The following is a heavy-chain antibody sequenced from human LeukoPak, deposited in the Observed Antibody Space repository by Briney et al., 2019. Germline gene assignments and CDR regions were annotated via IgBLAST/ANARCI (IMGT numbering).Heavy chain of an antibody. CDR2: IGSGSGSI. Sequence: GSLRLSCAASGFTFSSYRVNWVRQAPGKGLEWVSSIGSGSGSIYYADSVKGRFTISRDNAKNSLYLQMNSLRAEDTAVYYCARGNFDYWDQGTLVTVS. CDR3: ARGNFDY. CDR1: GFTFSSYR. J-gene: IGHJ4*02. V-gene: IGHV3-21*01.